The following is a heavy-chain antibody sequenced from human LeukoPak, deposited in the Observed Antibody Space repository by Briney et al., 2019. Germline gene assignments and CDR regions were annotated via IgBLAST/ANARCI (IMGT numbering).Heavy chain of an antibody. CDR1: GGSISSYY. Sequence: SETLSLTCTVSGGSISSYYWNWIRQPPGKGLEWIGYIYYSGSTNYNPSLKSRVTISVATSKNQFSLKLSSVTAADTAVYYCASSPAAHRDFDYWGQGTLVTVSS. V-gene: IGHV4-59*01. CDR3: ASSPAAHRDFDY. J-gene: IGHJ4*02. CDR2: IYYSGST. D-gene: IGHD2-15*01.